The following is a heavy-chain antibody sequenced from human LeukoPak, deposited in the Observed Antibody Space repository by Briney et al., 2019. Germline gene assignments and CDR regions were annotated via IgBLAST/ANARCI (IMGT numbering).Heavy chain of an antibody. V-gene: IGHV3-30-3*01. D-gene: IGHD6-6*01. J-gene: IGHJ4*02. CDR3: ARDNSEYSSSSPDY. CDR1: GFTFSSYA. CDR2: ISYDGSNK. Sequence: GGSLRLSCAASGFTFSSYAMHWVRQAPGKGLEWVAVISYDGSNKYYADSVKGRFTISRDNSKNTLYLQMNSLGAEDTAVYYCARDNSEYSSSSPDYWGQGTLVTVSS.